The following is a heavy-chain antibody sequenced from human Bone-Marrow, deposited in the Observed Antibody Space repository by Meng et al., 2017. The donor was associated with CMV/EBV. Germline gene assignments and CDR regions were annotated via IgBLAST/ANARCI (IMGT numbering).Heavy chain of an antibody. D-gene: IGHD3-3*01. CDR2: IRSKVYGETT. CDR1: GFTFGDYA. Sequence: GGSLRLSCTASGFTFGDYAVSWVRQAPGKGLEWVGFIRSKVYGETTEYAASVKDRFTISRDDSKSIAYLQMNSLKTEDTAVYYCARDLSLLRSQTYYYGMDVWGQGTTVTVSS. CDR3: ARDLSLLRSQTYYYGMDV. J-gene: IGHJ6*02. V-gene: IGHV3-49*04.